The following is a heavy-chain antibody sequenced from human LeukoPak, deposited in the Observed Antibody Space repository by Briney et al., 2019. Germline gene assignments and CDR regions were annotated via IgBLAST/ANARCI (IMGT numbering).Heavy chain of an antibody. J-gene: IGHJ1*01. V-gene: IGHV3-30*04. CDR3: AKGPPSSSAQYFQH. D-gene: IGHD6-6*01. CDR2: IADDGKDK. CDR1: GFTFSTYP. Sequence: GGSLRLSCAASGFTFSTYPMHWVRQAPGKGLEWVAVIADDGKDKHYVESVKGRFTISRDNSKNTLYLQMNSLRAEDTAVYYCAKGPPSSSAQYFQHWGQGTLVTVSS.